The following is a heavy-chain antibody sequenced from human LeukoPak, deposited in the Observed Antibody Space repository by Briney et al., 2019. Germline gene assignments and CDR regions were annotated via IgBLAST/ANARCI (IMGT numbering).Heavy chain of an antibody. D-gene: IGHD4-17*01. Sequence: SETLSLTCTVSGGSVSSGSYYWSWIRQPPGKGLEWIGYIYNSGSTNYNPSLKSRVSIPVDTSKNQFSLKLTSVTAADTAVYYCARDRGWATVTSTYWYFDLWGRGTLVTVSS. J-gene: IGHJ2*01. V-gene: IGHV4-61*01. CDR3: ARDRGWATVTSTYWYFDL. CDR1: GGSVSSGSYY. CDR2: IYNSGST.